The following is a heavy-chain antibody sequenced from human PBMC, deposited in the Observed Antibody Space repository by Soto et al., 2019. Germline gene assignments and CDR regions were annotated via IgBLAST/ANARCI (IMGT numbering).Heavy chain of an antibody. Sequence: DVQLVESGGGLVQPGRSLRLSCAASGFTFDDYAMHWVRQAPGKGLEWVSGISWNSGSIGYADSVKGRFTISRDNAKNSLYLQMISLRAEDTALYYCAKDRGLVLSFYFDYWGQGTLVTVSS. V-gene: IGHV3-9*01. CDR3: AKDRGLVLSFYFDY. J-gene: IGHJ4*02. CDR2: ISWNSGSI. D-gene: IGHD6-19*01. CDR1: GFTFDDYA.